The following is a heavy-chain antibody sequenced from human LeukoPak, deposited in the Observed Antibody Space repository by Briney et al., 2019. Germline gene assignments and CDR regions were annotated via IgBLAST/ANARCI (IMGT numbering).Heavy chain of an antibody. J-gene: IGHJ4*02. CDR3: ARDPDSSGWPTRPVDY. CDR1: GFTFSDYY. Sequence: GGSLRLSCAASGFTFSDYYMSWIRQAPGKGLEWVSYISSSGSTIYYADSVKGRFTISRDNAKNSLYLQMNSLRAEDTAVYYCARDPDSSGWPTRPVDYWGQGTLVTVSS. V-gene: IGHV3-11*04. D-gene: IGHD6-19*01. CDR2: ISSSGSTI.